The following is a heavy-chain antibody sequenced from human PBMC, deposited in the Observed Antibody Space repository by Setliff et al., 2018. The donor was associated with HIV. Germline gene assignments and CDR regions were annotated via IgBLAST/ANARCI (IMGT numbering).Heavy chain of an antibody. V-gene: IGHV4-34*01. CDR2: IHSSGNT. Sequence: PSETLSLTCAVYGGSLSDYYWSWIRQPPGKGLEWLGEIHSSGNTNYSPSLKGRVTISVDTPKNQSSLNLKSVTAADTAVYYCARVREGFLPYDAFEIWGQGTMVTVS. J-gene: IGHJ3*02. CDR3: ARVREGFLPYDAFEI. D-gene: IGHD3-3*01. CDR1: GGSLSDYY.